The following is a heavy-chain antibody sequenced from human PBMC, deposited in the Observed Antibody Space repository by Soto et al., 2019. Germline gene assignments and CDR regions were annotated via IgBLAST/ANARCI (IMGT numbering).Heavy chain of an antibody. V-gene: IGHV2-5*02. CDR3: AHRVLRTVFGLVTTTAIYFDF. CDR1: GFSLTTSGVG. D-gene: IGHD3-3*01. J-gene: IGHJ4*02. Sequence: QITLNESGPTVVRPTETLTLTCRFSGFSLTTSGVGVGWIRQSPGKAPERLALIYWDDDKRYSASLKSRLTITKDTFKNQVVLTVSDLDPTDTATYYCAHRVLRTVFGLVTTTAIYFDFWGQGTPVAVSS. CDR2: IYWDDDK.